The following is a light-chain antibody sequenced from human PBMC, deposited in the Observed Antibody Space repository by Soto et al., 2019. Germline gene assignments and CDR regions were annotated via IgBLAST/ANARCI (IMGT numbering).Light chain of an antibody. CDR1: QSISSW. CDR3: QQYNT. CDR2: KAS. Sequence: DIPMTQSPSTLSASVGDRVTITCRASQSISSWLAWYQQKPGKAPKLLIYKASSLESGVPSRFSGSGSGTEFTITISRLQPDDFATYYCQQYNTFGQGTKLEIK. V-gene: IGKV1-5*03. J-gene: IGKJ2*01.